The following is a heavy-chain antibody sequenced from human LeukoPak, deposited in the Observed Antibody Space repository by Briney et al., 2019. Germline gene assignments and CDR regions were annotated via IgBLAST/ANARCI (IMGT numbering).Heavy chain of an antibody. CDR2: TYYRGST. CDR3: VRQGGYSHGSVLGH. J-gene: IGHJ4*02. CDR1: GGSISSSNYY. D-gene: IGHD5-18*01. Sequence: SETLSLTCTVSGGSISSSNYYWGWIRQPPGKGLEWIGSTYYRGSTEYNPSLKSRVTISVDTSKNQFSLKLSSVTAADTAVYYCVRQGGYSHGSVLGHWGQGTLVTVSS. V-gene: IGHV4-39*01.